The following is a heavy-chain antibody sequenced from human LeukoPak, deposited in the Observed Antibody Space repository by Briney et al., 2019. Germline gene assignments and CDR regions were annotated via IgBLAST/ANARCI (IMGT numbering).Heavy chain of an antibody. CDR3: ARKGISRKMDFDY. J-gene: IGHJ4*02. CDR1: GFTFSSHA. D-gene: IGHD2/OR15-2a*01. Sequence: GKSLRLSCAASGFTFSSHAMSWVRQAPEKGLEWVSSITNDNYDTFYADSVKGRFTISRDESKNTLYLQMKSLRAEDTAVYYCARKGISRKMDFDYWGQGTLVTVSS. CDR2: ITNDNYDT. V-gene: IGHV3-23*01.